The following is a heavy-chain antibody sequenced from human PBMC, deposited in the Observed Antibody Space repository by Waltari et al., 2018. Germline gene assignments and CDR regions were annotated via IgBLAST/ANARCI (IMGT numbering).Heavy chain of an antibody. CDR1: GFTFSSSA. Sequence: EVQLLESGGGLVQPGGSLRLSCAASGFTFSSSAMSWVRQAPGKGLEWVSVIYSGGSTYYADSVKGRFTISRDNSKNTLYLQMNSLRAEDTAVYYCAKDPYSRVRYFDYWGQGTLVTVSS. J-gene: IGHJ4*02. CDR3: AKDPYSRVRYFDY. V-gene: IGHV3-23*03. CDR2: IYSGGST. D-gene: IGHD2-21*01.